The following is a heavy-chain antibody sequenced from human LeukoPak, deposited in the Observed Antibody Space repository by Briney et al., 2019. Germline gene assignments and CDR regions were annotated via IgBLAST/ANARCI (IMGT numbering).Heavy chain of an antibody. V-gene: IGHV4-39*07. Sequence: PSETLSLTCTVSGGSISSSSYYWGWIRQPPGKGLEWIGSIYYSGSTNYNPSLKSRVTISVDKSKNQFSLKLSSVTAADTAVYYCASFGVATLENGDDYWGQGTLVTVSS. CDR3: ASFGVATLENGDDY. CDR1: GGSISSSSYY. CDR2: IYYSGST. D-gene: IGHD5-12*01. J-gene: IGHJ4*02.